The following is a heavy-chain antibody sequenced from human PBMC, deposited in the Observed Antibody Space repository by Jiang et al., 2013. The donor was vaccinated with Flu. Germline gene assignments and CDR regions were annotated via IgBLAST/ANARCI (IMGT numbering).Heavy chain of an antibody. CDR3: ARRGHQHFGWFHP. V-gene: IGHV4-39*01. CDR1: GASMTGPPQY. J-gene: IGHJ5*02. CDR2: ISESGKT. D-gene: IGHD3-3*02. Sequence: GPGLVKTSETLSLTCTVTGASMTGPPQYWGWIRQSPGRGLEWLGSISESGKTFYNPSLESRVTISAATSKTQFYLNVTSVTAADTAMYYCARRGHQHFGWFHPWGQGTRVSVSS.